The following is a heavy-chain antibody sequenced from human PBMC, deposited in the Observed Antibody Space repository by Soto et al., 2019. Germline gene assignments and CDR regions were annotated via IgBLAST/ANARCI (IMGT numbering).Heavy chain of an antibody. CDR3: TTDPPPTVTTSGTYYYYYGMDV. J-gene: IGHJ6*02. CDR1: GYTFTNYW. CDR2: VFPGDSET. Sequence: GESLKISCQVSGYTFTNYWVAWVRQMPGKGLEWMGIVFPGDSETRYSPSFQGQVTFSADQSTSTAFLKWNSLRASDTAVYYCTTDPPPTVTTSGTYYYYYGMDVWGQGTTVTVSS. V-gene: IGHV5-51*01. D-gene: IGHD4-4*01.